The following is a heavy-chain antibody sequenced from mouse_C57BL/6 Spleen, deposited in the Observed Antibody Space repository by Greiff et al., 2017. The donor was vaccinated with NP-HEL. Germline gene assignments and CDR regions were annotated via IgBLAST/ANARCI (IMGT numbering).Heavy chain of an antibody. J-gene: IGHJ3*01. V-gene: IGHV5-9-1*02. D-gene: IGHD1-1*01. CDR3: TRDRGDYGSRTGFAY. Sequence: EVQGVESGEGLVKPGGSLKLSCAASGFTFSSYAMSWVRQTPEKRLEWVAYISSGGDYIYYADTVKGRFTISRDNARNTLYLQMSSLKSEDTAMYYCTRDRGDYGSRTGFAYWGQGTLVTVSA. CDR1: GFTFSSYA. CDR2: ISSGGDYI.